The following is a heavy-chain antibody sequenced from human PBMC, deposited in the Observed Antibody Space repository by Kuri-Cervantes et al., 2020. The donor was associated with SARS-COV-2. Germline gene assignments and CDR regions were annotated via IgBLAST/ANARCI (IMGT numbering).Heavy chain of an antibody. CDR2: INHSGST. V-gene: IGHV4-34*01. CDR3: ARGSESPPFDY. CDR1: GGSFSGYY. J-gene: IGHJ4*02. Sequence: GSLRLSCAVYGGSFSGYYWSWIRQPPGKGLEWIGEINHSGSTNYNPSLKSRFTISVDTSKNQFSLKLSSVTAADTAVYYCARGSESPPFDYWGQGTLVTVSS. D-gene: IGHD2/OR15-2a*01.